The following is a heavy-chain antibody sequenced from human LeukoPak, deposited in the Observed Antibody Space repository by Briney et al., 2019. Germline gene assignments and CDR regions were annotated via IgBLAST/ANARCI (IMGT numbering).Heavy chain of an antibody. Sequence: GGSLRLSCVASGFPFSSYWMTWVRLAPGKGPEYVSTISGSGNGFSIYYADSVKGRFTISRDDSKSILYLQMNGLRSEDTAVYYCVKDFGRIRGTPDSWGQGTLVTVSS. CDR1: GFPFSSYW. D-gene: IGHD1-26*01. J-gene: IGHJ4*02. V-gene: IGHV3-64D*06. CDR2: ISGSGNGFSI. CDR3: VKDFGRIRGTPDS.